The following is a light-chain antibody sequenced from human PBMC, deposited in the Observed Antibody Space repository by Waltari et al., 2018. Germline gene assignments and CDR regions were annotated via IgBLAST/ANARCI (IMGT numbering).Light chain of an antibody. Sequence: DIQMTQSPSYLSASVGDRVTITCRASQSIRSNLNWYQQKPGKAPKLLIYAASSLQSGVPSRFSGSGSGTDFTLTISSLQPEDFASYYCQQSSSSLMYSFGQGTKLEIK. V-gene: IGKV1-39*01. J-gene: IGKJ2*03. CDR3: QQSSSSLMYS. CDR1: QSIRSN. CDR2: AAS.